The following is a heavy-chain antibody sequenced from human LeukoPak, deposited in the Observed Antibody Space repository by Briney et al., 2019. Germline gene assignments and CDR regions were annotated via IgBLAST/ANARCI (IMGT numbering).Heavy chain of an antibody. V-gene: IGHV1-24*01. CDR1: GYTLTELS. D-gene: IGHD6-19*01. J-gene: IGHJ4*02. CDR2: FDPEDGET. Sequence: ASVKVSCKVSGYTLTELSMHWVRQAPGKGLEWMGGFDPEDGETIYAQKFQGRVTMTEDTSTDTAYMELSSLRSEDTAVYYCAILGYSSGWYSFDYWGQGTLVTVSS. CDR3: AILGYSSGWYSFDY.